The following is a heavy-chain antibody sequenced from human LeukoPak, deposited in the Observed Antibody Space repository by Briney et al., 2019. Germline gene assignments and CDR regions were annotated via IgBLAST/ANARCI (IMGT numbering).Heavy chain of an antibody. CDR2: FDPEDGET. J-gene: IGHJ4*02. V-gene: IGHV1-24*01. CDR3: ATITVFVGATTSDY. D-gene: IGHD1-26*01. CDR1: GYTLTELS. Sequence: ASVRVSCKVSGYTLTELSMHWVRQAPGKGLEWMGGFDPEDGETIYAQKFQGRVTMTEDTSTDTACMELSSLRSEDTAVYYCATITVFVGATTSDYWGQGTLVTVSS.